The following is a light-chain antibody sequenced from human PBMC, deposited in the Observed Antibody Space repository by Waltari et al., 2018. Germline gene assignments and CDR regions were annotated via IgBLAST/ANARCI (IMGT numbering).Light chain of an antibody. V-gene: IGKV4-1*01. CDR1: QTVLYPSDNKNH. CDR2: WAS. CDR3: QQYYTYPPT. J-gene: IGKJ5*01. Sequence: DIVMTQSPDSLAVSLGERATINCKSSQTVLYPSDNKNHLAWYQQKPGQPPKLLIYWASTREPGVPDRFSGSGSGTDFTLTISSLQAEDVAVYYCQQYYTYPPTFGQGTRLEIK.